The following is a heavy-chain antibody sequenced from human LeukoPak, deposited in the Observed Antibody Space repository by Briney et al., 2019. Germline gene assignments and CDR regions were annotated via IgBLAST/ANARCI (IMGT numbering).Heavy chain of an antibody. CDR3: ARLGGDFYYGSGSYYRPDY. D-gene: IGHD3-10*01. V-gene: IGHV1-18*01. CDR2: ISAYNGNT. J-gene: IGHJ4*02. CDR1: GYTFTSYD. Sequence: ASVKVSCKTSGYTFTSYDISWVRQAPGQGLEWMGWISAYNGNTDYAQKLQGRVTMTTDTSTSTAYMELRSLRSDDTAVYYCARLGGDFYYGSGSYYRPDYWGQGTLVTVSS.